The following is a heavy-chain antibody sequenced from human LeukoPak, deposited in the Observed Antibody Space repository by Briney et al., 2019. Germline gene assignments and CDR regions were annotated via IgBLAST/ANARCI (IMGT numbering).Heavy chain of an antibody. Sequence: PGGSLRLSCEVSGITFSSYGMHWVRQAPGKGPEWVAVISYDAKRRDYADSVKGRFTISRDDSKNTFYLQMNSLTVEDTAIYYCAKEGGVGSPGTYFDYWGQGTLVTVSS. J-gene: IGHJ4*02. D-gene: IGHD3-10*01. CDR1: GITFSSYG. CDR2: ISYDAKRR. CDR3: AKEGGVGSPGTYFDY. V-gene: IGHV3-30*18.